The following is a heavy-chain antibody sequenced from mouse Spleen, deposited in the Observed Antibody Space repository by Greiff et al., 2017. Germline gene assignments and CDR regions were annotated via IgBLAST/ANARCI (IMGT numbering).Heavy chain of an antibody. J-gene: IGHJ2*01. Sequence: VQLQESGAELVRPGSSVKISCKASGYAFSSYWMNWVKQRPGQGLEWIGQIYPGDGDTNYNGKFKGKATLTADKSSSTAYMQLSSLTSEDSAVYFCARTGDGNYLYYFDYWGQGTTLTVSS. CDR1: GYAFSSYW. D-gene: IGHD2-1*01. CDR3: ARTGDGNYLYYFDY. V-gene: IGHV1-80*01. CDR2: IYPGDGDT.